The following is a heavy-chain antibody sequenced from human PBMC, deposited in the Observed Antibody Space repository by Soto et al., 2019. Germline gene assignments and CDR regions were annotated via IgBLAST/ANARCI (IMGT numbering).Heavy chain of an antibody. D-gene: IGHD3-3*01. V-gene: IGHV1-2*04. CDR1: GYTFTGYY. CDR2: INPNSGGT. Sequence: ASVKVSCKASGYTFTGYYMHWVRQAPGQGLEWMGWINPNSGGTNYAQKFQGWVTMTRDTSISTAYMELRRLRSDDTAVYYCARYDGGFWSGYYRVYDYGMDVWGQGTTVTVSS. J-gene: IGHJ6*02. CDR3: ARYDGGFWSGYYRVYDYGMDV.